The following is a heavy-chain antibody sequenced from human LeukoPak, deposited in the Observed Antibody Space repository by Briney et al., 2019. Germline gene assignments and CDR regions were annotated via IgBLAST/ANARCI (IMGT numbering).Heavy chain of an antibody. Sequence: SVKVSCKASGGTFSSYAISWVRQAPGQGLEWMGRIIPIFGTANYAQKFQGRVTITTDESTSTAYMELSSLRSEDTSVYYCARDEHYYDSSGYFGYWGQGTLVTVSS. CDR1: GGTFSSYA. D-gene: IGHD3-22*01. V-gene: IGHV1-69*05. J-gene: IGHJ4*02. CDR3: ARDEHYYDSSGYFGY. CDR2: IIPIFGTA.